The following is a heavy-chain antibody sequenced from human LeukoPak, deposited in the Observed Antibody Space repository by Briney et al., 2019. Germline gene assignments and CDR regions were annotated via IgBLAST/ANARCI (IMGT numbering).Heavy chain of an antibody. Sequence: GSSVKVSCKASGGTFSSYAISWVRQAPGQGLEWMGRIIPILGIANYAQKFQGRVTTTADKSTSTAYMELSSLRSEDTAVYYCARDDIVVVPAAMRSYYYYGMDVWGQGTTVTVSS. CDR2: IIPILGIA. J-gene: IGHJ6*02. V-gene: IGHV1-69*04. CDR1: GGTFSSYA. D-gene: IGHD2-2*01. CDR3: ARDDIVVVPAAMRSYYYYGMDV.